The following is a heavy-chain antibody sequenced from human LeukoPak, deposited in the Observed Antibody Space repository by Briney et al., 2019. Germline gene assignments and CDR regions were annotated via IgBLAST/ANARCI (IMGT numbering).Heavy chain of an antibody. CDR1: GGTFSSYA. J-gene: IGHJ6*02. CDR3: ARVNSYGKTPYHYYGMDV. CDR2: IIPIFGTA. V-gene: IGHV1-69*13. D-gene: IGHD5-18*01. Sequence: GASVKVSCKASGGTFSSYAISWVRQAPGQGLEWMGGIIPIFGTANYAQKFQGRVTITADESTSTAYMELSSLRSEDTAVYYCARVNSYGKTPYHYYGMDVWGQGTTVTVSS.